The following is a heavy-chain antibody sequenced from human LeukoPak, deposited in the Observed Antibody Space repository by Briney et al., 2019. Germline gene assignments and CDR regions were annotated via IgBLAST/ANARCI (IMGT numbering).Heavy chain of an antibody. CDR1: GGTFSNYA. CDR3: AREGTGDAFDI. Sequence: SVKVSCKASGGTFSNYAFSWVRQAPGQGLEWMGGIIPILGSANYAQEFQGRVTITADESTGTAYMELSSLRSDDTAVYYCAREGTGDAFDIWGQGTMVTVSS. J-gene: IGHJ3*02. V-gene: IGHV1-69*01. D-gene: IGHD1-1*01. CDR2: IIPILGSA.